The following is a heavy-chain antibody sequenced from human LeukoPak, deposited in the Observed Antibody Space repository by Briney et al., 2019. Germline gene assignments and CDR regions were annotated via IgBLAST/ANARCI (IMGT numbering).Heavy chain of an antibody. V-gene: IGHV3-23*01. CDR1: GFTFSSYA. CDR3: AKDSSSWHYYYYGMDV. D-gene: IGHD6-13*01. Sequence: PGGSLRLSCAASGFTFSSYAMSWVRQAPGKGLEWVSAISGSGGSTYYADSVKGRFTISRDSSKNTLYLQMNSLRAEDTAVYYCAKDSSSWHYYYYGMDVWGQGTTVTVSS. CDR2: ISGSGGST. J-gene: IGHJ6*02.